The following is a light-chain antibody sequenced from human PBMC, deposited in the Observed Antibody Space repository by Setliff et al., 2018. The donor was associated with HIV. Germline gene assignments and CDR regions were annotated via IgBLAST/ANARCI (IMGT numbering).Light chain of an antibody. CDR3: SSYAVTNTLP. Sequence: QSALAQPASVSGSPGQSITISCTGTSSDVGVYSHVSWYQQHPGKAPKLIIYEVRNRPSGVSNRFSGSKSGNTASLTISGLQAEDEADYYCSSYAVTNTLPFGTGTKV. V-gene: IGLV2-14*01. J-gene: IGLJ1*01. CDR2: EVR. CDR1: SSDVGVYSH.